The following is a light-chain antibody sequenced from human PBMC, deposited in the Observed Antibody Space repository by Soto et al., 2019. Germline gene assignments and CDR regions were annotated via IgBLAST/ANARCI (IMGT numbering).Light chain of an antibody. Sequence: QSALTQPASVSGSPGQSITISCTGTRSDVGGYNYVSWYQQHPGKAPKLMIYEVSNRPSGVSNRFSGSKSGNTASLTISGLQAEDEAEYYCSSYTSSSTLVVFGGGTKLTVL. CDR3: SSYTSSSTLVV. CDR1: RSDVGGYNY. V-gene: IGLV2-14*01. CDR2: EVS. J-gene: IGLJ2*01.